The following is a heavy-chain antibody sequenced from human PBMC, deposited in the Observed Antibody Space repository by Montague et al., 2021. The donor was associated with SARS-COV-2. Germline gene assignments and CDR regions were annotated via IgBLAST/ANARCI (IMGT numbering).Heavy chain of an antibody. CDR3: ARAWRYGDYSCVHFAP. V-gene: IGHV4-39*07. J-gene: IGHJ5*02. Sequence: SETLSLTCTVSGGSISTTNYYWSWIRQPPGKGLEWVGSIYNSDNTYYNPSLESRLTMSVDTSKNQFSLKLRSVTAADAAVYHCARAWRYGDYSCVHFAPWGQGTLVTVSS. CDR1: GGSISTTNYY. D-gene: IGHD4-17*01. CDR2: IYNSDNT.